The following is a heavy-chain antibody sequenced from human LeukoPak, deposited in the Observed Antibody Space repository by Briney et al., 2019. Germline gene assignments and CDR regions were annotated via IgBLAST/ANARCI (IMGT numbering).Heavy chain of an antibody. Sequence: GESLKISCKVSGDRFSTSWIAWVRQMPGKGLEWMGIIYPGDSDTRYSPSFQGQVTISADKSISTAYLQWSSLKASDTAMYYCARGQQLVRSWFDPWGQGTLVTVSS. CDR1: GDRFSTSW. V-gene: IGHV5-51*01. CDR3: ARGQQLVRSWFDP. CDR2: IYPGDSDT. J-gene: IGHJ5*02. D-gene: IGHD6-13*01.